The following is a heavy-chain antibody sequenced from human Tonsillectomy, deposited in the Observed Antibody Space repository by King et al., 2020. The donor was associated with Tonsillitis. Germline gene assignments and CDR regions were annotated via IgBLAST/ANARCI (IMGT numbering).Heavy chain of an antibody. CDR3: ARDRDIVVLPAAHRWFDP. CDR1: GGSISSYY. Sequence: VQLQESGPGLVKPSETLSLTCTVSGGSISSYYWSWIRQPAGKGLEWIGRIYTSGGTNYNPSLKSRVTMSVDTSKNQFSLKLSSVTAADTAVYYCARDRDIVVLPAAHRWFDPWGQGTLVTVSS. CDR2: IYTSGGT. J-gene: IGHJ5*02. D-gene: IGHD2-2*01. V-gene: IGHV4-4*07.